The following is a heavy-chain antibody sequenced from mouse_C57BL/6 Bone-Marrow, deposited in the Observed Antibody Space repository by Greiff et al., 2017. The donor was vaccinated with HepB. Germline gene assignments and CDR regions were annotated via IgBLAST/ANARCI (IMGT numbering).Heavy chain of an antibody. Sequence: QVQLKQPGAELVKPGASVKLSCKASGYTFTSYWMQWVKQRPGQGLEWIGEIDPSDSYTNYNQTFKSKATLTVDKSSSTAYMQLSSLTSEDSAVYYCAREVYYGTWYFDVWGTGTTVTVSS. J-gene: IGHJ1*03. CDR2: IDPSDSYT. V-gene: IGHV1-50*01. CDR3: AREVYYGTWYFDV. D-gene: IGHD1-1*01. CDR1: GYTFTSYW.